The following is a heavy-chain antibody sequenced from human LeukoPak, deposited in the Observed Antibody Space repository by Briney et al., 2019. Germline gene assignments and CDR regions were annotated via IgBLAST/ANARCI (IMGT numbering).Heavy chain of an antibody. CDR2: IKNDGAVK. Sequence: PGGSLRLSCAASGLTFSYYWMTWVRQAPGKGLEWVASIKNDGAVKNYVDSGKGRFTISRDNAKNSLYLQINSLRAEDTAVYYCAKDSYRKGDFWGQGVLVTVSS. CDR3: AKDSYRKGDF. D-gene: IGHD2-21*01. J-gene: IGHJ4*02. V-gene: IGHV3-7*01. CDR1: GLTFSYYW.